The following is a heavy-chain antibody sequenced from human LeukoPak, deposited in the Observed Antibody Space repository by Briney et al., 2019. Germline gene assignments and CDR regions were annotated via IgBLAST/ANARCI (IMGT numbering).Heavy chain of an antibody. Sequence: GESLKISWKGSGYSFTSCWSGLVRQMPGEGLEWVWIIYSGDSDTRYSPSFQGQVTISADKSISTAYLQWSSLKASDTAMYYCARGLEIFDYWGQGTLVPVSS. CDR2: IYSGDSDT. CDR1: GYSFTSCW. V-gene: IGHV5-51*01. J-gene: IGHJ4*02. CDR3: ARGLEIFDY.